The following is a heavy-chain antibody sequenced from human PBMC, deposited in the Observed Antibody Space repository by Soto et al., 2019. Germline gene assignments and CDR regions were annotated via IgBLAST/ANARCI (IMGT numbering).Heavy chain of an antibody. Sequence: PSETLSLTCTVSGGSISSGGYYWSWIRQHPGKGLEWIGYIYYSGSTYYNPSLKSRVTISVDTSKNQFSLKLSSVTAADTAVYYCAGGCSGGSCYRNYYYYYYMDVWGKGTTVTVSS. CDR3: AGGCSGGSCYRNYYYYYYMDV. J-gene: IGHJ6*03. V-gene: IGHV4-31*03. CDR2: IYYSGST. D-gene: IGHD2-15*01. CDR1: GGSISSGGYY.